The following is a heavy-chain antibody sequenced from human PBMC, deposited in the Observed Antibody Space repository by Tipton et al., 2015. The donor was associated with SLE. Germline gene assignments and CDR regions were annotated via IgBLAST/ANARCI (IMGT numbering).Heavy chain of an antibody. V-gene: IGHV4-30-2*01. Sequence: LRLSCAASGGSISSGGYSWSWIRQPPGKGLEWIGYIYHSGSTYYNPSLKSRVTISVDTSKNQFSLKLSSVTAADTAVYYCARVGIAAHGMDVWGQGTTVTVSS. CDR2: IYHSGST. J-gene: IGHJ6*02. CDR1: GGSISSGGYS. D-gene: IGHD6-6*01. CDR3: ARVGIAAHGMDV.